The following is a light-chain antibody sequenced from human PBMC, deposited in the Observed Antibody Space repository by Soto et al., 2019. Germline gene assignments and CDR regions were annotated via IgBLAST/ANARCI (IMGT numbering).Light chain of an antibody. CDR3: GAWDGSLSAVL. Sequence: QSVLTQPPSVSAAPGQKVTISCSGSSANIGSNYVSWYQHLPGTAPKLVIYDSDKRPSEIADRFSGSKSGTSATLDITGLQTGDEADYYCGAWDGSLSAVLFGGGTKLTVL. J-gene: IGLJ2*01. CDR1: SANIGSNY. V-gene: IGLV1-51*01. CDR2: DSD.